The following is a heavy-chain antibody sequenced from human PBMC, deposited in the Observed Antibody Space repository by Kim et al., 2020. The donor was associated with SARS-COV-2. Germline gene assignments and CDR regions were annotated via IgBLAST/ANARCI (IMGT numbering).Heavy chain of an antibody. Sequence: GGSLRLSCAASGFTFSRYGMHWVRQAPGKGLEWVAVISYDGSNKNYEDSVKGRFTISRDKSKNTVHLQMNSLRAEDTAVYYCAKERNTGYSRGWTYYYYGMDVWGQGTTVTVSS. CDR3: AKERNTGYSRGWTYYYYGMDV. J-gene: IGHJ6*02. CDR1: GFTFSRYG. CDR2: ISYDGSNK. D-gene: IGHD6-19*01. V-gene: IGHV3-30*18.